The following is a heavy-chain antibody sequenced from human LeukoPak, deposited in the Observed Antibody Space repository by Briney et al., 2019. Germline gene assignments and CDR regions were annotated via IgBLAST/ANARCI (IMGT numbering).Heavy chain of an antibody. D-gene: IGHD1-1*01. Sequence: GGSLRLSCAASGFTFSSYWMHWVRQAPGNGLAWVSRIYSDGSTTNYADSVKGRFTISRDNAKNTVYLQMNSLRAEDTAVYYCARGNWNPDFWGQGTLVTVSS. CDR2: IYSDGSTT. V-gene: IGHV3-74*01. CDR1: GFTFSSYW. CDR3: ARGNWNPDF. J-gene: IGHJ4*02.